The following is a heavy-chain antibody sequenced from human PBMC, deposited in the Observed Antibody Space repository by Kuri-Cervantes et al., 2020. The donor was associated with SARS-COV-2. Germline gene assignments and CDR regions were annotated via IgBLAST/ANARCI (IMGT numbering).Heavy chain of an antibody. J-gene: IGHJ6*03. CDR2: IRYDGSNK. D-gene: IGHD6-13*01. Sequence: GGSLRLSCAASGFTFSSYGMHWVCQAPGKGLEWVAFIRYDGSNKYYADSVKGRFTISRDNSKNTLYLQMNSLRAEDTAVYYCAKGTQQLDLYYMDVWGKGTTVTVSS. V-gene: IGHV3-30*02. CDR3: AKGTQQLDLYYMDV. CDR1: GFTFSSYG.